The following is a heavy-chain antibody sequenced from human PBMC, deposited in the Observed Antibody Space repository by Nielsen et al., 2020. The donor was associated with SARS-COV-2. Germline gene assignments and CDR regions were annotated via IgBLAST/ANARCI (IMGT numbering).Heavy chain of an antibody. CDR2: INAGNGNT. V-gene: IGHV1-3*01. J-gene: IGHJ4*02. D-gene: IGHD6-13*01. CDR1: GYIFTGYT. CDR3: AKVRADSNSWFFDY. Sequence: ASVKVSCKASGYIFTGYTIHWVRQAPGPRLEWMGWINAGNGNTKYSQKFQGRVTITRDTSANTAYMELTSLISEDTAVYYCAKVRADSNSWFFDYWGQGALVTVSS.